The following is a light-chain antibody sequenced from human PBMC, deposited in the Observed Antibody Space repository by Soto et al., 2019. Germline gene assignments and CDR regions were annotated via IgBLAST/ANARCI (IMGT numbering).Light chain of an antibody. CDR3: QVWDIMTDNHV. CDR2: YDS. J-gene: IGLJ1*01. CDR1: NIGNKR. Sequence: SYELTQPPSVSVAPEKTATITCGGNNIGNKRVHWYRQKPGQAPVLLISYDSDRPSGIPERFSGSNSENTATLTISRVEAGDEADYYCQVWDIMTDNHVFGSGTKVTVL. V-gene: IGLV3-21*04.